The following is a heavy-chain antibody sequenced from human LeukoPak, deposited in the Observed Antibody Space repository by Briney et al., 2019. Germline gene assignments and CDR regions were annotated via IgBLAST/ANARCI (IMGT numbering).Heavy chain of an antibody. V-gene: IGHV1-2*02. CDR1: GYTLTGHY. D-gene: IGHD3-10*01. CDR3: ARADMVRGVGLFFDRNWFDP. Sequence: ASVKVSCKASGYTLTGHYMHRVRQAPGQGLDWMGWINPNRGGTNYAQKFQRKDTMTRDTSIRTAYMEMSRLRSDDTAVYYCARADMVRGVGLFFDRNWFDPWGQGTLVTVSS. J-gene: IGHJ5*02. CDR2: INPNRGGT.